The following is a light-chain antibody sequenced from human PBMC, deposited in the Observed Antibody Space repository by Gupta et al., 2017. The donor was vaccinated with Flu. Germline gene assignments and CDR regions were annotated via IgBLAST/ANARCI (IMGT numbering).Light chain of an antibody. V-gene: IGLV2-8*01. CDR3: CSYGRNEV. CDR2: AVN. J-gene: IGLJ1*01. Sequence: QSALTQHPPASGSPGQSVAISSTGTSSDTGANNYVSWYQQHPDKAPTLLIYAVNKRPSGVPDRFSGSKSGTTAAMTVSGLQPDDEADYYCCSYGRNEVFGTGTKLTVL. CDR1: SSDTGANNY.